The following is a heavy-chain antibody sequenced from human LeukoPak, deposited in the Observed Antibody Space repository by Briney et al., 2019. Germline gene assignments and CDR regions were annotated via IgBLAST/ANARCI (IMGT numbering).Heavy chain of an antibody. D-gene: IGHD5-18*01. CDR1: GFNFDDYA. CDR3: ARGGGYSYGSFDY. Sequence: GGSLRLSCGASGFNFDDYAMHWVRQAPGKGLVWVSRINRDGSSTSYADSVKGRFTISRDNAKNTLYLQMNSLRAEDTAVYYCARGGGYSYGSFDYWGQGTLVTVSS. CDR2: INRDGSST. V-gene: IGHV3-74*01. J-gene: IGHJ4*02.